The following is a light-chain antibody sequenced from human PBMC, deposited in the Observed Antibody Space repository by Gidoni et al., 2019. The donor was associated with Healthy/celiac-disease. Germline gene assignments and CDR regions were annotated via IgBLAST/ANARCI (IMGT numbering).Light chain of an antibody. J-gene: IGLJ2*01. CDR2: DVS. CDR1: SSDVCGYNY. V-gene: IGLV2-14*01. Sequence: QSALTQPASVSESPGQSITISCTGTSSDVCGYNYVSWYQQHPGKAPKLMIYDVSNRPSGVSNRFSGSKSGNTASLTISGLQAEDEADYYCSSYTSSSTLFGGGTKLTVL. CDR3: SSYTSSSTL.